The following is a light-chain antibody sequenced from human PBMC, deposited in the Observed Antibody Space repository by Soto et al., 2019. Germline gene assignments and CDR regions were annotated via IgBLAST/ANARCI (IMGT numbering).Light chain of an antibody. Sequence: QPVLTQPPSASGTPGQRVTISCSGSSSNIGTNTVNWYQEPPGTAPKLLIYNDNQRPSGVPDRFSGSKSGTSASLAISGLQSEDEADYYCAAWDDSLNGVLFGGGTKLTVL. V-gene: IGLV1-44*01. CDR1: SSNIGTNT. J-gene: IGLJ2*01. CDR2: NDN. CDR3: AAWDDSLNGVL.